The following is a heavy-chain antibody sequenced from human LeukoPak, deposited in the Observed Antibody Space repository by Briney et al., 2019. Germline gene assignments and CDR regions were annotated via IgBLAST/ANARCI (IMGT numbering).Heavy chain of an antibody. Sequence: SETLSLTCTVSGGSISSYYWSWIRQPPGKGLEWIGYIYYSGSTNYNPSLKSRVTISVDTSKNQFSLKLSSVTAADTAVYYCARDYYYDSCGYPNGAFDIWGQGTMVTVSS. J-gene: IGHJ3*02. CDR2: IYYSGST. D-gene: IGHD3-22*01. V-gene: IGHV4-59*12. CDR1: GGSISSYY. CDR3: ARDYYYDSCGYPNGAFDI.